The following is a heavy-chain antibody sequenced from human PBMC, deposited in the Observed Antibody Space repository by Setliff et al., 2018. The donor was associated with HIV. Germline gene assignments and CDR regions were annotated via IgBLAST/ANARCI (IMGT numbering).Heavy chain of an antibody. CDR3: ARGVGATSAQH. Sequence: ASVKVSCKASGYRFISYGITWVRQAPGQGPEWMGYMSVYNAKADYAQKFQGRVTTTTDTSTSTVYMELRSLTSDDTAVYYCARGVGATSAQHWGQGTLVTVSS. CDR2: MSVYNAKA. D-gene: IGHD1-26*01. V-gene: IGHV1-18*01. J-gene: IGHJ1*01. CDR1: GYRFISYG.